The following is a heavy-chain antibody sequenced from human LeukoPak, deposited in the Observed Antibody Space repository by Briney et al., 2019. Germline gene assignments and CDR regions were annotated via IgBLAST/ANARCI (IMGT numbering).Heavy chain of an antibody. CDR2: ISSSSSTI. Sequence: GGSLRLSCAASGFTFSSYSMNWVRQAPGKGLEWVSYISSSSSTIYYADSVKGRFTISRDNAKNSLYLQMNSLRAEDTAVYYCARQVAAAAGNFDYWGQGTLVAVSS. CDR3: ARQVAAAAGNFDY. CDR1: GFTFSSYS. J-gene: IGHJ4*02. V-gene: IGHV3-48*01. D-gene: IGHD6-13*01.